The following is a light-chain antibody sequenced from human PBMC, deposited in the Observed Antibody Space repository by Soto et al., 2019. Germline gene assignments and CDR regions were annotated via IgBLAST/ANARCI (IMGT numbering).Light chain of an antibody. CDR2: GAS. Sequence: EIVITQSPATLSVSPRERATLSCRASQSVSSNLAWYQQKPGQAPRLLIYGASTRATGIPARFSGSGSGTEFTLTISSLQSEDFAVYCSQQSTNRPNTFGGGTKVDI. CDR1: QSVSSN. V-gene: IGKV3-15*01. CDR3: QQSTNRPNT. J-gene: IGKJ4*01.